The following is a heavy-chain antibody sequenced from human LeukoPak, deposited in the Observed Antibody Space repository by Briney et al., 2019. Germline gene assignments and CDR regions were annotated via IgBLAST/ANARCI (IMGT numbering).Heavy chain of an antibody. Sequence: GGSLRLSCAASGFTFSDYYMSWIRQAPGKGLEWLSYISGSGSRTPYADSVKGRFTVFRDNAKNSLSLELNSLRVDDTAIYYCARVGSTAEAGTPDYWGQGTLVTVSS. J-gene: IGHJ4*02. CDR2: ISGSGSRT. CDR1: GFTFSDYY. D-gene: IGHD6-13*01. CDR3: ARVGSTAEAGTPDY. V-gene: IGHV3-11*06.